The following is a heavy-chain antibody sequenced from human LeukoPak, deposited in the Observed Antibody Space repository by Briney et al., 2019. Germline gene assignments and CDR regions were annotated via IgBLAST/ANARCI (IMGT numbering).Heavy chain of an antibody. D-gene: IGHD3-10*01. Sequence: GSLRLSCAASGFPVSSNYMSWVRPAPGEGVGGVSVFYGGGSTYYAGAVKGRFTISRDKSNNTLYLQMNRLRAEDTAVYYCASAPEYGSGSYYYCGMDVWGQGTTVTVSS. J-gene: IGHJ6*02. CDR3: ASAPEYGSGSYYYCGMDV. CDR1: GFPVSSNY. V-gene: IGHV3-66*01. CDR2: FYGGGST.